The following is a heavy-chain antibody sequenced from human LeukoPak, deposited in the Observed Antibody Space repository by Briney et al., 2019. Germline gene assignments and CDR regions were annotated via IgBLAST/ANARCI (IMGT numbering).Heavy chain of an antibody. D-gene: IGHD1-26*01. Sequence: GGSLRLSCAASGFTFSSYAMHWVRQAPGKGLEWVAVISYDGSNKYYADSVKGRFTISRDNPKNTLYLQMNSLRAEDTAVYYCARSNSGSYYYYYGMDVWGQGTTVTVSS. CDR1: GFTFSSYA. CDR3: ARSNSGSYYYYYGMDV. CDR2: ISYDGSNK. V-gene: IGHV3-30-3*01. J-gene: IGHJ6*02.